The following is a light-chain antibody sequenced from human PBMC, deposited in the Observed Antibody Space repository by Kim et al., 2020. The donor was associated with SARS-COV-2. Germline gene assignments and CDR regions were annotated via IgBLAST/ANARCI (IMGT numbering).Light chain of an antibody. CDR1: SLRSYY. Sequence: VTLGKTVRIRCQGDSLRSYYATWYQKKPGQAPIVVIYGKDNRPSGFPDRFSGSSSGNTASLTITGTQAGDEADYYCNSRDSNDNVVFGGGTQLTVL. V-gene: IGLV3-19*01. J-gene: IGLJ2*01. CDR3: NSRDSNDNVV. CDR2: GKD.